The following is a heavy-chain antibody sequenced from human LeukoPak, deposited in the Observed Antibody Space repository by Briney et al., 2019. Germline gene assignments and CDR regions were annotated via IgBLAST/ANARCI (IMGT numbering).Heavy chain of an antibody. V-gene: IGHV3-23*01. J-gene: IGHJ4*02. D-gene: IGHD1-26*01. CDR1: GFTFSNAW. CDR2: ISGSGGST. CDR3: AKDLVRGDYGDY. Sequence: PGGSLRLSCAASGFTFSNAWMSWVRQAPGKGLEWVSAISGSGGSTYYADSVKGRFTISRDNSKNTLYLQMNSLRAEDTAVYYCAKDLVRGDYGDYWGQGTLVTVSS.